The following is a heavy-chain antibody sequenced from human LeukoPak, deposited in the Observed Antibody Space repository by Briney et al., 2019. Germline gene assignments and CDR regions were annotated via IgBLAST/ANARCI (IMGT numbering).Heavy chain of an antibody. Sequence: ASVKVSCKASGYTFTGYYMHWVRQAPGQGLEWMGRINPNSGGTNYAQKFQGRVTMTRDTSISTAYMELSRLRSDDTAVYYCARDLTGYSSDMDVWGQGTTVTVSS. D-gene: IGHD6-19*01. CDR1: GYTFTGYY. CDR2: INPNSGGT. V-gene: IGHV1-2*06. CDR3: ARDLTGYSSDMDV. J-gene: IGHJ6*02.